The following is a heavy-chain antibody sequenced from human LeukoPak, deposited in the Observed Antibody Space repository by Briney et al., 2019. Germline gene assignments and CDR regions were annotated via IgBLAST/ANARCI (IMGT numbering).Heavy chain of an antibody. J-gene: IGHJ4*02. CDR1: GFTVSGNY. V-gene: IGHV3-66*04. D-gene: IGHD3-22*01. CDR2: LYSGGTS. CDR3: ARRDSSGYYYVL. Sequence: GGSLRLSCAASGFTVSGNYMSWVRQAPGKGLEWVSVLYSGGTSYYANSVQDRFTISRDNSKNTLYLQMNSLSVEDTAVYYCARRDSSGYYYVLWGQGTLVTVSS.